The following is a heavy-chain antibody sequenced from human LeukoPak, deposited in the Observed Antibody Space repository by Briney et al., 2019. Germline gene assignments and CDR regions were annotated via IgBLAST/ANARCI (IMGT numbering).Heavy chain of an antibody. CDR2: IYMSGST. J-gene: IGHJ6*03. CDR3: ARVVWGGDYHYSMDV. D-gene: IGHD7-27*01. V-gene: IGHV4-61*02. CDR1: GGSIRSGTDY. Sequence: NSSETLSLTCSVSGGSIRSGTDYWSWVRQPAGKGLEWIGRIYMSGSTDYNPSFKSRVTMSVDTSKNQLSLKLRSVTAADTAVYYCARVVWGGDYHYSMDVWGKGTTVIVSS.